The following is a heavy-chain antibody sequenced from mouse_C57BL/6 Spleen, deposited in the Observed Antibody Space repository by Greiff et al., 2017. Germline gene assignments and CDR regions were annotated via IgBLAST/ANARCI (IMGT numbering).Heavy chain of an antibody. J-gene: IGHJ2*01. CDR1: GYTFTGYN. D-gene: IGHD1-1*01. V-gene: IGHV1-22*01. CDR2: INPNNGGT. CDR3: ARGDYGSIDYFDY. Sequence: EVKLMESGPELVKPGASVKMSCKASGYTFTGYNMHWVKQSHGKSLEWIGYINPNNGGTSYNQKFKGKATLTVNKSSSTAYMELRSLTSEDSAVYYCARGDYGSIDYFDYWGQGTTLTVSS.